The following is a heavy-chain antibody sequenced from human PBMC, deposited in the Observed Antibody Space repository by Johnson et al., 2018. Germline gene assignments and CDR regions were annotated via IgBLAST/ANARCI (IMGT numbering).Heavy chain of an antibody. CDR3: AKVVKRTAGRTADAFEI. CDR1: GFTFDDYA. CDR2: ISWKSGVI. V-gene: IGHV3-9*01. J-gene: IGHJ3*02. D-gene: IGHD1-1*01. Sequence: VQLVQSGGGLVQSGRSLRISCAASGFTFDDYAMHWVRQAPGKGLEWVSGISWKSGVIDYADSLKGRFTISIDNAKYSLYLQMNNLRAEDTALYYCAKVVKRTAGRTADAFEIWGQGTMVTVSS.